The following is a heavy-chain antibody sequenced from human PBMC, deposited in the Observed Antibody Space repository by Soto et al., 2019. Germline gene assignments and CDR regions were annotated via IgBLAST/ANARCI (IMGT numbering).Heavy chain of an antibody. V-gene: IGHV3-23*01. CDR3: ANARYCSGGSCYPPNFDY. J-gene: IGHJ4*02. D-gene: IGHD2-15*01. CDR1: GFTFSSYA. Sequence: EVQLLESGGGLVQPGGSLRLSCAASGFTFSSYAMSWVRQAPGKGLEWVSAISGSGGSTYYADSVKGRFTISRDNSKNTLYLQMNSLRAGDTAVYYCANARYCSGGSCYPPNFDYWGQGTLVTVSS. CDR2: ISGSGGST.